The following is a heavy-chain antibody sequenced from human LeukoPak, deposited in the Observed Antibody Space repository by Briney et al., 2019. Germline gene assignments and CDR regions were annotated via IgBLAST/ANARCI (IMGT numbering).Heavy chain of an antibody. J-gene: IGHJ4*02. CDR2: IYYSGST. V-gene: IGHV4-59*01. CDR3: ARETRSTIFGVVMKAYFDY. Sequence: SETLSLTCTVSGGSISSYYWSWIRQPPGKGLEWIGYIYYSGSTNYNPSLKSRDTISVDTSKNQFSLKLSSVTAADTAVYYCARETRSTIFGVVMKAYFDYWGQGTLVTVSS. CDR1: GGSISSYY. D-gene: IGHD3-3*01.